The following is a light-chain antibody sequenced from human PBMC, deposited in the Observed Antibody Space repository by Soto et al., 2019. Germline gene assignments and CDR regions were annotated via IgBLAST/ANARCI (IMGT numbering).Light chain of an antibody. V-gene: IGLV2-11*01. J-gene: IGLJ3*02. Sequence: QAVVTQPRSVSGSPGQSVTISCTGTSSDVGGYNYVSWYQQHPGKAPKLMIYDVSKRPSGVPDRFSGSKSGYTASLTISGLQAEDEAEYYCCSYAGSYTFGVFGGGTKLTVL. CDR1: SSDVGGYNY. CDR3: CSYAGSYTFGV. CDR2: DVS.